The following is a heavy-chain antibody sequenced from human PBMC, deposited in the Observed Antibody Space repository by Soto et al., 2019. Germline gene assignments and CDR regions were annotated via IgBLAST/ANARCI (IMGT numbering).Heavy chain of an antibody. Sequence: GVSLRLSCAASGFTFSSYGMHWVRQAPGKGLEWVAVIWYDGSNKYYADSVKGRFTISRDNSKNTLYLQMNSLRAEDTAVYYCARGHSSSYYFDYWGQGTLVTVSS. CDR3: ARGHSSSYYFDY. V-gene: IGHV3-33*01. D-gene: IGHD6-13*01. CDR2: IWYDGSNK. CDR1: GFTFSSYG. J-gene: IGHJ4*02.